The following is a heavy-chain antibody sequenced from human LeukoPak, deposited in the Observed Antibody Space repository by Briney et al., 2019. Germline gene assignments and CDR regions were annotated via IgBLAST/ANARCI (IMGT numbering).Heavy chain of an antibody. Sequence: GGSLRLSCAASGFTFSSYSMNWVRQAPGKGLEWVSAISGSGGSTYYADSVKGRFTISRDNSKNTLYLQMNSLRAEDTAVYYCAKPIAARYDFDYWGQGTLVTVSS. CDR1: GFTFSSYS. CDR3: AKPIAARYDFDY. CDR2: ISGSGGST. V-gene: IGHV3-23*01. D-gene: IGHD6-6*01. J-gene: IGHJ4*02.